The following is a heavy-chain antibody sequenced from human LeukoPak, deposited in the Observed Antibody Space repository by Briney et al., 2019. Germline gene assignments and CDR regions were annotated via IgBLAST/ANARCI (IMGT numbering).Heavy chain of an antibody. Sequence: VASVKVSCKASGYTFTGYYMHWVRQAPGQGLEWMGRINPSSGGTNHAQKFQGRVTMTRDTSISTAYMELSRLRSDDTAVYYCASPNYYYGMDVWGQGTTVTVSS. J-gene: IGHJ6*02. V-gene: IGHV1-2*06. CDR1: GYTFTGYY. CDR2: INPSSGGT. CDR3: ASPNYYYGMDV.